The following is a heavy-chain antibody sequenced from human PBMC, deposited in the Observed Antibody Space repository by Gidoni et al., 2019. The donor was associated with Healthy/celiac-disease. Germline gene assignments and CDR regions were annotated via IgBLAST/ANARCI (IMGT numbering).Heavy chain of an antibody. Sequence: QITLKESGPTLVKPTQTLTLTCPFSGFSLSTSGVGVGWIRQPPGKALEWLALIYWNDDKRYSPSLKSRLTITKDTSKNQVVLTMTNRDPVDTATYYCAHSIGDCSGGSCYFDYWGQGTLVTVSS. D-gene: IGHD2-15*01. CDR1: GFSLSTSGVG. J-gene: IGHJ4*02. CDR3: AHSIGDCSGGSCYFDY. CDR2: IYWNDDK. V-gene: IGHV2-5*01.